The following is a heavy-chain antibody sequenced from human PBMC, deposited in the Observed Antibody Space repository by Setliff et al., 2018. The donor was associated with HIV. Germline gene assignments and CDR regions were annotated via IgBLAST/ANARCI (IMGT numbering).Heavy chain of an antibody. CDR3: AKLSHSHDSNGFTVDY. D-gene: IGHD3-22*01. CDR2: IHSGGDT. CDR1: GLLVSRNY. V-gene: IGHV3-66*02. Sequence: HPGGSLRLSCAASGLLVSRNYINWVRQAPGKGLEWVSIIHSGGDTHYADSVQGRLTVSRDISKNTVFLRLNSLRAEDTAVYYCAKLSHSHDSNGFTVDYWGRGTLVTVSS. J-gene: IGHJ4*02.